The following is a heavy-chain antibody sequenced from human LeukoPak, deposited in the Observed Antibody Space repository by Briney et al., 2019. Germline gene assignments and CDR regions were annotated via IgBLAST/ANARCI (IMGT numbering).Heavy chain of an antibody. CDR2: IRFDGSNK. D-gene: IGHD5/OR15-5a*01. J-gene: IGHJ4*02. V-gene: IGHV3-30*02. Sequence: PGVSLRLSCAASRFTFGSFDMHWVRQAPGKGLEWVTFIRFDGSNKYYADSVKGRFTISRDNSKNTPYLQMSSLRPEDTAVYYCARQIGVSIDYWGQGTLVTVSS. CDR1: RFTFGSFD. CDR3: ARQIGVSIDY.